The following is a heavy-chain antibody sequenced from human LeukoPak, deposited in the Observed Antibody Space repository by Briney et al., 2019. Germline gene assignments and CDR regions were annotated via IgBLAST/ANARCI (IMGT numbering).Heavy chain of an antibody. CDR1: GSTVSSNY. J-gene: IGHJ4*02. V-gene: IGHV3-53*01. CDR3: AKKDWHDYGDYYRDF. CDR2: IYRGGST. D-gene: IGHD4-17*01. Sequence: GGSLRLSCAASGSTVSSNYMSWVRQAPGKGLEWVSVIYRGGSTYYVDSVKGRFTISRDKSKNTLYLQMNSLRAEDTAVYYCAKKDWHDYGDYYRDFWGQGTLVTVSS.